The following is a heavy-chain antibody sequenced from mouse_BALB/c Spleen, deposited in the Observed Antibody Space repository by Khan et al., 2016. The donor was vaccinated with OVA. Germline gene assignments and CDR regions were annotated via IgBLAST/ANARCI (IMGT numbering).Heavy chain of an antibody. Sequence: EVQLQESGPGLVKPSQSLSLTCTVTGYSITSGYGWNWIRQFPGNKLEWMGYISYSGSTNYNPSLTRRISITRDTSKNQFFLQLNSGTTEDTATYYCARTARIKYWGQGTTLTVSS. CDR3: ARTARIKY. CDR2: ISYSGST. J-gene: IGHJ2*01. V-gene: IGHV3-2*02. CDR1: GYSITSGYG. D-gene: IGHD1-2*01.